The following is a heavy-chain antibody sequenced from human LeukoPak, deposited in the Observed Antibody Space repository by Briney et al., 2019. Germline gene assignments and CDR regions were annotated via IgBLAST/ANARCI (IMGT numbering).Heavy chain of an antibody. J-gene: IGHJ6*03. CDR1: GFTFSSYA. D-gene: IGHD3-3*01. V-gene: IGHV4-59*12. CDR3: ARGLDLIYYMDV. CDR2: IYYSGST. Sequence: GSLRLSCAASGFTFSSYAMSWVRQAPGKGLEWIGYIYYSGSTNYNPSLKSRVTMSVDTSKNQFSLKLSSVTAADTAVYYCARGLDLIYYMDVWGKGTTVTVSS.